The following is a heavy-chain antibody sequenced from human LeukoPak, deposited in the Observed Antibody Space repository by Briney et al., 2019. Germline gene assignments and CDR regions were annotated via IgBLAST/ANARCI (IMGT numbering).Heavy chain of an antibody. J-gene: IGHJ4*02. V-gene: IGHV3-33*01. Sequence: PGGSLRLSCAASGFTFSTYVIHWVRQAPGKGLEGVALIWHDGSNKYYGDSVKDRFTISRENSKNTLYLQMDSLRDEDTAVYYCARDRGYTYGHPLDYWGQGTLVTVSS. CDR1: GFTFSTYV. CDR3: ARDRGYTYGHPLDY. CDR2: IWHDGSNK. D-gene: IGHD5-18*01.